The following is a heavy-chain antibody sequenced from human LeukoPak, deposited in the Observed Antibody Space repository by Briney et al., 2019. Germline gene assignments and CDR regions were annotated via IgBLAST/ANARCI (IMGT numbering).Heavy chain of an antibody. J-gene: IGHJ4*02. CDR1: GGSISSSSYY. V-gene: IGHV4-39*01. CDR3: ARHRRYFDWLLDALDY. Sequence: PSETLSLTCTVSGGSISSSSYYWGWIRQPPGKGLEWIGSIYYSGSTYYNPSLKSRVTISVDTSKNHFSLKLNSVTASDTAVYYCARHRRYFDWLLDALDYWGQGTLVTVSS. CDR2: IYYSGST. D-gene: IGHD3-9*01.